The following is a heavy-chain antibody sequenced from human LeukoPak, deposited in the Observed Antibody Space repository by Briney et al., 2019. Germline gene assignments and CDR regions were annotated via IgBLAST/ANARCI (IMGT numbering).Heavy chain of an antibody. CDR2: VNPNSAFT. Sequence: ASVKVSCKTSGYTFSSYDINWVRQVTGHGLEWMGWVNPNSAFTGYAQKFHGRVTFTKNTSINTAYMELSSLTSDDTAVYYCARERAITMVRGVHIREAFDYWGQGTLVTVSS. V-gene: IGHV1-8*03. CDR3: ARERAITMVRGVHIREAFDY. CDR1: GYTFSSYD. J-gene: IGHJ4*02. D-gene: IGHD3-10*01.